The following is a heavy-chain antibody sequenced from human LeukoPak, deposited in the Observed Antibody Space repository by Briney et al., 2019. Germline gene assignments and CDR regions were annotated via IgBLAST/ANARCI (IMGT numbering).Heavy chain of an antibody. CDR3: ARFVTVTSKFDY. V-gene: IGHV4-34*01. CDR2: INHSGST. D-gene: IGHD4-17*01. Sequence: SETLSLTCAVYGGSFSGYYWSWIRQPPGKGLEWIGEINHSGSTNYNPSLKSRVTISVDTSKNQFSLKLSSVTAADTAVYYCARFVTVTSKFDYWGQGTLVTVSS. J-gene: IGHJ4*02. CDR1: GGSFSGYY.